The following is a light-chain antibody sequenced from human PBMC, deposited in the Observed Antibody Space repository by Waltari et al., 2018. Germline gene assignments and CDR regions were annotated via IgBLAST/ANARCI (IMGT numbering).Light chain of an antibody. CDR3: NSRDSSADHVV. J-gene: IGLJ3*02. Sequence: CELTQDPAVSVALGQTARITCQGDSLRNDYANWYQQRPGQAPLLLISNNFNRPSGIPDRVSGSKSGGTASLTITETQAEDEADYYCNSRDSSADHVVFGGGTKLTVL. CDR1: SLRNDY. V-gene: IGLV3-19*01. CDR2: NNF.